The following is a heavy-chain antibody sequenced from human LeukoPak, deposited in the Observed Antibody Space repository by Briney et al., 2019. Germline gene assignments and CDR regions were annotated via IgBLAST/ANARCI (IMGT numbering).Heavy chain of an antibody. CDR1: GGSISSSSYY. J-gene: IGHJ6*03. V-gene: IGHV4-39*07. D-gene: IGHD3-3*01. CDR2: IYYSGST. Sequence: SETLSLTCTVSGGSISSSSYYWGWIRQPPGKGLEWIGSIYYSGSTYYNPSLKSRVTTSVDTSKNQFSLKLSSVTAADTAVYYCARDSYDFWSGYYSGSDYYYYMDVWGKGTTVTVSS. CDR3: ARDSYDFWSGYYSGSDYYYYMDV.